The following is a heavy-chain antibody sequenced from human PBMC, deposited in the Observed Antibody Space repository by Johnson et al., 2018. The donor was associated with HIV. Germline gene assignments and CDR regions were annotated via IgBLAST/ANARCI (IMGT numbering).Heavy chain of an antibody. CDR1: GFTFSSYA. V-gene: IGHV3-30-3*01. CDR3: ARPLGPPLWHDAFDI. CDR2: ISYDGSNK. Sequence: QVQLVESGGGVVQPGRSLRLSCAASGFTFSSYAMHWVRQAPGKGLEWVAVISYDGSNKYYADSVKGRFTISRDNSKNTLYLQRNSLRAEDTAVYYCARPLGPPLWHDAFDIWGQGTMVTVSS. D-gene: IGHD3-16*01. J-gene: IGHJ3*02.